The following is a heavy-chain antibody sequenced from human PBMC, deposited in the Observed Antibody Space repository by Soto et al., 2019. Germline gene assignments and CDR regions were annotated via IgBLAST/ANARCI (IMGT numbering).Heavy chain of an antibody. J-gene: IGHJ3*02. CDR3: TTSQVTVTSFHDAFDI. CDR1: GFTFSNAW. Sequence: GGSLRLSCAASGFTFSNAWMSWVRQAPGKGLEWVGRIKSKTDGGTTDYAAPVKGRFTISRDDSKNTLYLQMNSLKTEDTAVYYCTTSQVTVTSFHDAFDIWGQGTMVTVSS. CDR2: IKSKTDGGTT. V-gene: IGHV3-15*01. D-gene: IGHD4-17*01.